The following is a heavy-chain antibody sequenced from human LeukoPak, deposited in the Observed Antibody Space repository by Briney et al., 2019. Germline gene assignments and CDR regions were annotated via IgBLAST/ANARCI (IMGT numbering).Heavy chain of an antibody. V-gene: IGHV3-30*03. CDR1: GPTFSSHA. Sequence: PGRSLRLSCAASGPTFSSHAMHWVRQAPGKGLEWVGVISPDGSNQYYIDSVKGRFTISRDNSKNTLYLQMSSLRTEDTAVYYCAGAIGYFDYWGQGTLVTVSS. D-gene: IGHD2-21*01. CDR3: AGAIGYFDY. CDR2: ISPDGSNQ. J-gene: IGHJ4*02.